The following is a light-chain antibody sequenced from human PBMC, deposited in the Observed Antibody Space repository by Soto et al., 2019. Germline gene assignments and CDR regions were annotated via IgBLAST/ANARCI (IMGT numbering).Light chain of an antibody. Sequence: EIVMTQSPATLSVSPGERATLSCRASQSVGSNLAWYQKKPGQAPRLLIYGASTRATGIPARFSGSGSGTEFTLTISSLQSEDFAVYYCQQYNNWWTFGRGTRVEIK. CDR3: QQYNNWWT. CDR2: GAS. J-gene: IGKJ1*01. V-gene: IGKV3-15*01. CDR1: QSVGSN.